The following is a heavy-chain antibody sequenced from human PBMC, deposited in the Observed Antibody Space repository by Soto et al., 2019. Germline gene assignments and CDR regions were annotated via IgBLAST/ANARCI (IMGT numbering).Heavy chain of an antibody. CDR1: GFSLSTSGMC. D-gene: IGHD2-21*01. V-gene: IGHV2-70*01. J-gene: IGHJ3*02. CDR2: IGWDDDK. CDR3: AHSPIRDAFDI. Sequence: SGPALVNPPQTLTLTCPFSGFSLSTSGMCVSWIRQPPGKALEWLALIGWDDDKYYSTSLKTRLTISKDTSKNQVVLTMTNMDPVDTATYYCAHSPIRDAFDIWGQGTMVTVSS.